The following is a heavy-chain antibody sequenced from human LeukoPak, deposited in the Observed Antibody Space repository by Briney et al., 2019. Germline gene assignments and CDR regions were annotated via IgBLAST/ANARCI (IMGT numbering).Heavy chain of an antibody. Sequence: ASVKVSCKASGYTFTGYYMHWVRQAPGQGLEWMGGIIPIFGTANYAQKFQGRVTITADESTSTAYMELSSLRSEDTAVYYCARRKRKIGYYFDYWGQGTLVTVSS. D-gene: IGHD3-10*01. CDR3: ARRKRKIGYYFDY. V-gene: IGHV1-69*13. CDR1: GYTFTGYY. J-gene: IGHJ4*02. CDR2: IIPIFGTA.